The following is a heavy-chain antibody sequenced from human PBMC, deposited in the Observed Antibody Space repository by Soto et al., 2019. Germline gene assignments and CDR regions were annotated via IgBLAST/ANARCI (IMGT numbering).Heavy chain of an antibody. CDR2: IYYTGVT. CDR3: ARGGSSTANWLDP. V-gene: IGHV4-31*03. CDR1: GASLHIGGYY. J-gene: IGHJ5*02. D-gene: IGHD2-2*01. Sequence: SETLSLTCTVSGASLHIGGYYWAWIRQNPGKGLEWIGYIYYTGVTYYNPSLGSRVNISVDTSKNQFSLELTSVTAADTAVYYCARGGSSTANWLDPWGQGLLVTVSS.